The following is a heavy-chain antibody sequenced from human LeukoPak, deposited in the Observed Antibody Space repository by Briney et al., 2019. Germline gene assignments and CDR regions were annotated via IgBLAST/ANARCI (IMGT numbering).Heavy chain of an antibody. CDR1: GCSISSSSYY. Sequence: SETLSLTCTVSGCSISSSSYYWGWIRQPPGKGLEWIGSIYYSGSTYYNPSLKSRVTISVDTSKNQFSLKLSSVTAADTAVYYCARPPVWGQGTTVTVSS. J-gene: IGHJ6*02. CDR3: ARPPV. V-gene: IGHV4-39*01. CDR2: IYYSGST.